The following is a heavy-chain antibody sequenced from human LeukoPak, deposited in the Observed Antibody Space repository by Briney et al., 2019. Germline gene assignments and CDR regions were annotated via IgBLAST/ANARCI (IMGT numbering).Heavy chain of an antibody. CDR1: GGSISSYY. CDR2: ISYSGST. Sequence: SETLSLTCTVPGGSISSYYWSWIRQPPGKGLEWIGYISYSGSTDYNPSLKSRVTISLDTPKNQFSLKLSSVTAADTAVYYCARRVLLLHDAFDIWGQGTMVTVSS. CDR3: ARRVLLLHDAFDI. J-gene: IGHJ3*02. D-gene: IGHD3-22*01. V-gene: IGHV4-59*08.